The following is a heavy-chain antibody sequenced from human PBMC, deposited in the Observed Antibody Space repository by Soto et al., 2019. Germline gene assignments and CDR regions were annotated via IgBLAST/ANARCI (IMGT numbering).Heavy chain of an antibody. J-gene: IGHJ4*02. CDR2: ISSSGISI. Sequence: GGSLRLSCATSGFAFSSHSMYWVRQAPGKGLEWVSYISSSGISIQYADSVKGRFTISRDNARNSLSLQMNSLRDDDTAVYYCAKGRVDTAYFDCWGQGSLVTVSS. CDR1: GFAFSSHS. D-gene: IGHD2-15*01. V-gene: IGHV3-48*02. CDR3: AKGRVDTAYFDC.